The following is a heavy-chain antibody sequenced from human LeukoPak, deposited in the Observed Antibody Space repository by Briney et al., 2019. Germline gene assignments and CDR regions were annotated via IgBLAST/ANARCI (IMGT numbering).Heavy chain of an antibody. CDR2: ISPSGSST. CDR1: GFTFSDYY. D-gene: IGHD1-26*01. J-gene: IGHJ4*02. Sequence: GGSLRLSCAASGFTFSDYYMSWIRQAPGKGLDWLPYISPSGSSTYYADSVKGRFTISRDDAKNSLYLQMSSLRAEDTAVYYCAGGVGATTYFWGQGTLVTVSS. V-gene: IGHV3-11*01. CDR3: AGGVGATTYF.